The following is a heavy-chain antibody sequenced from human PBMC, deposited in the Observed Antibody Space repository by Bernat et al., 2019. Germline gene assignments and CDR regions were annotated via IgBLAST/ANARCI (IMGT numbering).Heavy chain of an antibody. Sequence: QVQLQHWGAGLLRPSETLSLTCAVYGESFSGNYWNWIRQLLGRGLEWIGETTHTGTTSYNPSFKSRTSMSVDTSKNQFTLRLNSVAAADTAGYFCTRGRPHRELNYYYYYMDVWGKGTTVTVSS. CDR2: TTHTGTT. D-gene: IGHD3-10*01. V-gene: IGHV4-34*02. CDR3: TRGRPHRELNYYYYYMDV. CDR1: GESFSGNY. J-gene: IGHJ6*03.